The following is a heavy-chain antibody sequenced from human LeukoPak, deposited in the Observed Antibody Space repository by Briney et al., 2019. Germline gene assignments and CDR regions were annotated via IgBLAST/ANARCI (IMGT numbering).Heavy chain of an antibody. CDR2: ISWNSVSI. Sequence: GGSLRLSCAVSGFTFDEYAMHWVRQAPGKCLEWVSGISWNSVSIAYVDSVKGRFTISRDNSKNTLYLQMNSLRAEDTAVYYCAKAAQFSGVVVTAFPNWFDPWGQGTLVTVSS. D-gene: IGHD2-21*02. V-gene: IGHV3-9*01. CDR1: GFTFDEYA. J-gene: IGHJ5*02. CDR3: AKAAQFSGVVVTAFPNWFDP.